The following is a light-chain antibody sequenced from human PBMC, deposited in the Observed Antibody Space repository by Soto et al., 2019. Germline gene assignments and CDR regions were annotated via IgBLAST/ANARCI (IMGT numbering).Light chain of an antibody. CDR3: QQYGSSPPLT. V-gene: IGKV3-20*01. CDR1: QSVSSSY. CDR2: GAS. J-gene: IGKJ4*01. Sequence: EFVLTRSPGTLSLSPGERATLSCRASQSVSSSYLAWYQQKPGQAPRILIYGASTRATGIPDRFSGSGSGTDFTLTISRLEPEDFVVYYCQQYGSSPPLTFGGGTKVEIK.